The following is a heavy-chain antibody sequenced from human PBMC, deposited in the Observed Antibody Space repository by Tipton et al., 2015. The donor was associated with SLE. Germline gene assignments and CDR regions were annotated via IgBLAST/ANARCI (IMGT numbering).Heavy chain of an antibody. V-gene: IGHV4-4*07. CDR2: ICCGGST. CDR1: GGSIANYY. CDR3: VVCSPSSCSYFDY. D-gene: IGHD2-2*01. J-gene: IGHJ4*02. Sequence: TLSLTCTVSGGSIANYYWGWVRQPAGKGLEWIGCICCGGSTEYNPSLDSRVSSSVDASKDQFSLKLSSVTAADTAVYYCVVCSPSSCSYFDYWGQGMLVTVSS.